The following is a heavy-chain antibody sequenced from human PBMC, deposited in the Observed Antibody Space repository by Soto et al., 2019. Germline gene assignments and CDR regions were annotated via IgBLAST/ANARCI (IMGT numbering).Heavy chain of an antibody. J-gene: IGHJ5*02. CDR3: ARSSGAAAGASGWLDP. CDR1: RGSIRSTNW. CDR2: VYYEGST. Sequence: QVQLQESGPGLVKPSETLSRTCAVSRGSIRSTNWGSWVRQPPGQGLEWMAEVYYEGSTRYNPSLKSRVTISVDKAKNQFSLELRSVTVADTAVYYCARSSGAAAGASGWLDPWGQGTLVIVSS. V-gene: IGHV4-4*02. D-gene: IGHD6-13*01.